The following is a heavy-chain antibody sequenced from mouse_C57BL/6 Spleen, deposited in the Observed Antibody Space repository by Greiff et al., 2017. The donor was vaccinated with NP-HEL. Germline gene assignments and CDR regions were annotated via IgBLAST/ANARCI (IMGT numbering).Heavy chain of an antibody. D-gene: IGHD4-1*01. V-gene: IGHV2-5*01. J-gene: IGHJ4*01. Sequence: QVQLQQSGPGLVQPSQSLSITCTVSGFSLTSYGVHWVRQSPGKGLEWLGVIWRGGSTDYNAAFMSRLSITKDNSKSQVFFKMNSLQADDTAIYYWAKELGPHYYAMDYWGQGTSVTVSS. CDR1: GFSLTSYG. CDR3: AKELGPHYYAMDY. CDR2: IWRGGST.